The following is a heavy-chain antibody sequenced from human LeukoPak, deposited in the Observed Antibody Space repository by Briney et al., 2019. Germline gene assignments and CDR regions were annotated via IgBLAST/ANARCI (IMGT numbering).Heavy chain of an antibody. J-gene: IGHJ4*02. Sequence: GGTLRLSCAASGFPFSSHGMSWVRQAPGKGLERVSGINGGAGSTYYADSVKGRFTISGDNSKNTLFLQMNSLRAEDTAVYYCAHGAMYQLDYWGQGTLVIVSS. V-gene: IGHV3-23*01. CDR1: GFPFSSHG. CDR2: INGGAGST. CDR3: AHGAMYQLDY. D-gene: IGHD2-2*01.